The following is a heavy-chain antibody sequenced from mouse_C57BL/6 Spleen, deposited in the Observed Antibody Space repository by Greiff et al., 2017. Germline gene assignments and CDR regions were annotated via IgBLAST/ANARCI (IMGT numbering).Heavy chain of an antibody. CDR1: GYSFTDYN. V-gene: IGHV1-39*01. CDR3: ARDMITSRYFDV. J-gene: IGHJ1*03. D-gene: IGHD2-4*01. Sequence: VQLKESGPELVKPGASVKISCKASGYSFTDYNMNWVKQSNGKSLEWIGVINPNYGTTSYNQKFKGKATLTADKSSSTAYMQLNSLTSDDSAVYYCARDMITSRYFDVWGTGTTVTVSS. CDR2: INPNYGTT.